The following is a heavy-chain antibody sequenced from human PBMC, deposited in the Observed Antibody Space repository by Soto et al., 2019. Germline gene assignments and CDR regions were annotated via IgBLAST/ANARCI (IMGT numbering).Heavy chain of an antibody. D-gene: IGHD3-10*01. V-gene: IGHV3-33*01. CDR1: GFTFSSYG. CDR2: IWYDGSNK. CDR3: ARETGFRLYYDMDI. Sequence: GGSLRLSCAASGFTFSSYGMHWVRQAPGKGLEWVAVIWYDGSNKYYADSVKGRFTISRDNSKNTLYLQMNSLRAEDTAVYYCARETGFRLYYDMDIWGPGATVTVSS. J-gene: IGHJ6*01.